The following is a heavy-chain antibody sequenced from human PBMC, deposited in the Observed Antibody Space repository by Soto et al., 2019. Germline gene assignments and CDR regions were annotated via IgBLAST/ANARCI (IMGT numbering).Heavy chain of an antibody. Sequence: QVQLVESGGDVVQPGRSLRLSCAASGFTFSSYAMYWVRQAPGKGLEWVAVISYDGNNKYYADSVKGRFTISRDNSKNTMYWQVXSLRAEDTAVYYCARAGCDGGSCYTLVGLRYGMDVWGQGTTVTVSS. J-gene: IGHJ6*02. CDR3: ARAGCDGGSCYTLVGLRYGMDV. CDR2: ISYDGNNK. V-gene: IGHV3-30-3*01. D-gene: IGHD2-15*01. CDR1: GFTFSSYA.